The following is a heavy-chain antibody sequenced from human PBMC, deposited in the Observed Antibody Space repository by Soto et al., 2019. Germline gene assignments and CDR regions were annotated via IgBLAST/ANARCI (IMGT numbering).Heavy chain of an antibody. CDR3: ARYNAASGTYYFDF. CDR1: GGSVSSTYW. J-gene: IGHJ4*02. Sequence: PSETLSLTCAVSGGSVSSTYWWSWVRQPPGKGPEWVGEINHRGSANYNPSLKSRVTISVDISKSQFSLRLTSVTAADTAVYYSARYNAASGTYYFDFWGQGALVTVSS. D-gene: IGHD6-13*01. V-gene: IGHV4-4*02. CDR2: INHRGSA.